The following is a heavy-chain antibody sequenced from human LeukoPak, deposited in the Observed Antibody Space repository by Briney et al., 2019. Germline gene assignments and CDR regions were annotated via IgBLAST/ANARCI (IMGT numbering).Heavy chain of an antibody. V-gene: IGHV3-33*06. Sequence: PGGSLRLSCAASGFTFTSYGMHWVRQAPGKGLEWVAVIWYDGSNQYYADSVKGRFTISRDSSKNTLYLQMNSLRAEETAVYYCAKGRGVMVYAPDYWGQGTLVTVSS. CDR3: AKGRGVMVYAPDY. D-gene: IGHD2-8*01. CDR2: IWYDGSNQ. CDR1: GFTFTSYG. J-gene: IGHJ4*02.